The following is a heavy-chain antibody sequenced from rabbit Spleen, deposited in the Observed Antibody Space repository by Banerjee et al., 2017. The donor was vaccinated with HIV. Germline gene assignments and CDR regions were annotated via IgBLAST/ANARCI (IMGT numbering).Heavy chain of an antibody. CDR3: ARDTGSSFSSYGMDL. V-gene: IGHV1S40*01. J-gene: IGHJ6*01. CDR2: IYTGGSGGI. Sequence: QSLEESGGDLVKPGASLTLTCTASGFDLSNYYYMYWVRQAPGKGLEWIGCIYTGGSGGIYYASWANGRFTVSKTSSTTVTLQMTSLTAADTATYFCARDTGSSFSSYGMDLWGQGTLVTVS. CDR1: GFDLSNYYY. D-gene: IGHD8-1*01.